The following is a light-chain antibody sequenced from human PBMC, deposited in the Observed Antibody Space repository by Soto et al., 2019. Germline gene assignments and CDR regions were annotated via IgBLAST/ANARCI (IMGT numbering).Light chain of an antibody. V-gene: IGLV2-14*01. CDR2: EVS. J-gene: IGLJ1*01. CDR3: SSYSRSSFYV. CDR1: SSDIGAYDY. Sequence: QSALTQPASLSGSPGQSITISCTGTSSDIGAYDYVSWFQQHPGKAPKLMIYEVSNRPSGVSNRFSGSKSGNTASLTISGLQAEDEADYYCSSYSRSSFYVFGTGTKVTVL.